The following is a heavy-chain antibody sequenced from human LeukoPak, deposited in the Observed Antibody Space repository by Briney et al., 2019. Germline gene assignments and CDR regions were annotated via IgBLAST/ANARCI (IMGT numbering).Heavy chain of an antibody. CDR2: ISAYNGNT. CDR1: GYTFTSYG. J-gene: IGHJ4*02. D-gene: IGHD2-2*01. Sequence: GASVKVSCKASGYTFTSYGISWVRQAPGQGLEWMGWISAYNGNTNYAQKLQGRVTMTTDTSTSTAYMELSSLRSEDTAVYYCARTNIVVVPAADPYFGYWGQGTLVTVSS. CDR3: ARTNIVVVPAADPYFGY. V-gene: IGHV1-18*01.